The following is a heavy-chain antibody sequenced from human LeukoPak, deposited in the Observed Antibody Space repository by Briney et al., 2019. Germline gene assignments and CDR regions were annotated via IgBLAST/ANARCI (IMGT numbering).Heavy chain of an antibody. J-gene: IGHJ3*02. CDR3: ARAAYSSVAFDI. CDR1: GSTFSSYA. Sequence: GGSLRLSCAPSGSTFSSYAMHWVRQAPGKGLEWVAVISYDGSNKYYADSVKGRFTISRDNSKNTLYLQMNSLRAEDTAVYYCARAAYSSVAFDIWGQGTMVTVSS. D-gene: IGHD6-19*01. CDR2: ISYDGSNK. V-gene: IGHV3-30-3*01.